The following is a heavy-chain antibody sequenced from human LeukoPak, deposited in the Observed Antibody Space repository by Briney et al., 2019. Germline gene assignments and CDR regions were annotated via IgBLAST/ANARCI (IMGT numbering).Heavy chain of an antibody. D-gene: IGHD3-3*01. CDR1: GASISSTNW. Sequence: PSETLSLTCAVSGASISSTNWWSWVRQSPGKGLEWIGEIYHSGSTNYNPSLRSRVTISVDTSKNQFSLKLSSVTAADTAVYYCASTRYRPDYDFWSGYTNWFDPWGQGTLVTVSS. CDR3: ASTRYRPDYDFWSGYTNWFDP. CDR2: IYHSGST. J-gene: IGHJ5*02. V-gene: IGHV4-4*02.